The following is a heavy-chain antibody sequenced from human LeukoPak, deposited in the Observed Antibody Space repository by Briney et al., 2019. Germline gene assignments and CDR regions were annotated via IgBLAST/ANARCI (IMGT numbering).Heavy chain of an antibody. D-gene: IGHD1-14*01. V-gene: IGHV3-7*03. CDR2: IKQDGSEK. J-gene: IGHJ4*02. CDR3: AKDITGGRSSPYFDS. CDR1: GFTFSNYW. Sequence: GGSLRLSCVASGFTFSNYWMSWVRQAPGKGLEWVANIKQDGSEKYYVDSVKGRFTISRDNAKNSLYLQMNSLRDEDTALYYCAKDITGGRSSPYFDSWGQGTLVTVSS.